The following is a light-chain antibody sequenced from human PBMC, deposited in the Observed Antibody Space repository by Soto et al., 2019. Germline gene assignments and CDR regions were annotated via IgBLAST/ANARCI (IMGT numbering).Light chain of an antibody. CDR1: QDLLHSDGKSY. Sequence: EIVMTQTPLFLSVTPGQPASISCKSSQDLLHSDGKSYLNWYLQKPGQPPQLLIYDVSNRFSGVPDRFSGSGSGTDFTLKISRVQLEDVAIYYCLQPVQLPFTFGQGTRLE. J-gene: IGKJ5*01. V-gene: IGKV2D-29*01. CDR2: DVS. CDR3: LQPVQLPFT.